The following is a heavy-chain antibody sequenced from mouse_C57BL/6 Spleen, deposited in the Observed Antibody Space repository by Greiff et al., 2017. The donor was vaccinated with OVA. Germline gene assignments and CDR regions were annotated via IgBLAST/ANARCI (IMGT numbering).Heavy chain of an antibody. J-gene: IGHJ3*01. Sequence: VQLQQPGAELVRPGSSVKLSCKASGYTFTSYWMHWVKQRPIQSLEWIGNIDPSDSETHYNQKFKDKATLTVDKSSSTAYMQLSSLTSEDSAVYYCARGYGSSQSLFAYWGQGTLVTVSA. CDR3: ARGYGSSQSLFAY. CDR1: GYTFTSYW. CDR2: IDPSDSET. D-gene: IGHD1-1*01. V-gene: IGHV1-52*01.